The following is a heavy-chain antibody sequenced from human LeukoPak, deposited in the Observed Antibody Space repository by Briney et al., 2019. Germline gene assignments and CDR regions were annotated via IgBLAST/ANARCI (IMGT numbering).Heavy chain of an antibody. CDR3: ARQYCSSTSCPKDP. CDR2: MNPNSGNT. V-gene: IGHV1-8*01. J-gene: IGHJ5*02. Sequence: ASVKVSCKASGYTFTSYDINWVRQATGQGLEWMGWMNPNSGNTGYAQKFQGRVTMTRNTSISTAYMELSSLGSEDTAVYYCARQYCSSTSCPKDPWGQGTLVTVSS. D-gene: IGHD2-2*01. CDR1: GYTFTSYD.